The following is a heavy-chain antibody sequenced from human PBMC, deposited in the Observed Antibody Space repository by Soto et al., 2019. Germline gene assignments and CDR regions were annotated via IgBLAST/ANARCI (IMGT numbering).Heavy chain of an antibody. CDR2: ISGDGEST. D-gene: IGHD3-10*01. J-gene: IGHJ5*02. CDR1: GFTFSSDA. V-gene: IGHV3-23*01. Sequence: GGSLRLSCAASGFTFSSDAMSWVRQSPGKGLEWVSAISGDGESTYYADSVKGRFTISRDNSKNTLYLQMNSLRAEDTAVYYCAKLRWGSDNWFDLWGQGTLVTVSS. CDR3: AKLRWGSDNWFDL.